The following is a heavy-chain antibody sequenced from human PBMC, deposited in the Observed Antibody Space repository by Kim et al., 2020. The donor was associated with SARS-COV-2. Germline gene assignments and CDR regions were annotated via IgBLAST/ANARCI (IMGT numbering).Heavy chain of an antibody. D-gene: IGHD3-10*01. CDR3: ARGSGNFGDFDY. V-gene: IGHV3-74*01. J-gene: IGHJ4*02. Sequence: SEEDSVKGRFTISRDNAKSTMHLKRTSLRAEDTAVYYCARGSGNFGDFDYWGQGTLVTVSS.